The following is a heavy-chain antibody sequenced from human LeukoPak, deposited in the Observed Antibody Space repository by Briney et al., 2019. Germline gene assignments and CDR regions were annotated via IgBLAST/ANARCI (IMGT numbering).Heavy chain of an antibody. J-gene: IGHJ4*02. Sequence: ASVKVSCKASGYTFTGDYMHWVRQAPGQGLEWMGWINPNSGGTNYAQKFQGRVTMTRDTSINTAYMELSRLRSDDTAVYYCARESSSSWSKDYWGQGTLVTVSS. V-gene: IGHV1-2*02. CDR2: INPNSGGT. D-gene: IGHD6-13*01. CDR1: GYTFTGDY. CDR3: ARESSSSWSKDY.